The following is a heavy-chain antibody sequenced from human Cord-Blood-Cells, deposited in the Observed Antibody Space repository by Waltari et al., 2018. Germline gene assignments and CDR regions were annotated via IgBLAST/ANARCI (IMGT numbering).Heavy chain of an antibody. D-gene: IGHD3-3*01. V-gene: IGHV1-2*04. J-gene: IGHJ3*02. CDR1: GYTFTGYH. CDR2: INPNSGGT. CDR3: ARDRNRAFWSGYYAFDI. Sequence: QVQLVQSGAEVKKPGASVKVSCKASGYTFTGYHMPWVRQAPGTGLEWMGWINPNSGGTNYAQKFQGWVTMTRDTSISTAYMELSRLRSDDTAVYYCARDRNRAFWSGYYAFDIWGQGTMVTVSS.